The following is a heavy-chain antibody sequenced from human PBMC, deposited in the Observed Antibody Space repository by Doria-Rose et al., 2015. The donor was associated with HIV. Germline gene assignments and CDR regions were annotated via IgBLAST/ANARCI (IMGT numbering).Heavy chain of an antibody. D-gene: IGHD1-1*01. J-gene: IGHJ4*02. CDR3: AGWIYWNIDY. CDR2: IKGDGSEK. CDR1: FTLSGDW. Sequence: FTLSGDWCSLVLPAPGRGLEWVANIKGDGSEKFYVDSVKGRFTISRDNAKNLLFLQINSLRAEDTAVYDGAGWIYWNIDYGGQ. V-gene: IGHV3-7*01.